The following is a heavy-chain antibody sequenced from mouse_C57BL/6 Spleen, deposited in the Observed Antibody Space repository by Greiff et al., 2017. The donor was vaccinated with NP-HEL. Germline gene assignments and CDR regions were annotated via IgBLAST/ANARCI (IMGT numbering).Heavy chain of an antibody. CDR1: GYTFTDYN. CDR3: AREGNLLLRPYAMDY. D-gene: IGHD1-1*01. Sequence: SGPELVKPGASVKMSCKASGYTFTDYNMHWVKQSHGKSLEWIGYINPNNGGTSYNQKFKGKATLTVNKSSSTAYMELRSLTSEDSAVYYCAREGNLLLRPYAMDYWGQGTSVTVSS. V-gene: IGHV1-22*01. J-gene: IGHJ4*01. CDR2: INPNNGGT.